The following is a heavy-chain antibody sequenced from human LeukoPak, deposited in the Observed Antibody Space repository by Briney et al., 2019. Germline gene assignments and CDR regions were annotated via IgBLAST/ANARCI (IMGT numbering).Heavy chain of an antibody. J-gene: IGHJ6*03. CDR1: GGSISSYY. V-gene: IGHV4-59*01. CDR3: AREPSQKGAHYMDV. Sequence: SETLSLTCTVSGGSISSYYWSWIRQPPGKGLEWIGYTYYSGSTNYNPSLKSRGTISVAKSKNQISLKPSPGPPADTAVYYCAREPSQKGAHYMDVWGKGTTVTVSS. CDR2: TYYSGST. D-gene: IGHD3-16*01.